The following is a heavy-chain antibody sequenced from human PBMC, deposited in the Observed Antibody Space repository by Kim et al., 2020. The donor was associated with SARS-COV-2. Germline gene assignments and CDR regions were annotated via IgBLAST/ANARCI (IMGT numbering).Heavy chain of an antibody. J-gene: IGHJ6*02. V-gene: IGHV4-31*03. Sequence: SETLSLTCTVSGGSISSGGYYWSWIRQHPGKGLEWIGYIYYSGSTYYNPSLKSRVTISVDTSKNQFSLKLSSVTAADTAVYYCARTAGYCTNGVCPGGNCSGGSCYSYYYGMDVWGQGTTVTVSS. CDR1: GGSISSGGYY. CDR3: ARTAGYCTNGVCPGGNCSGGSCYSYYYGMDV. CDR2: IYYSGST. D-gene: IGHD2-8*01.